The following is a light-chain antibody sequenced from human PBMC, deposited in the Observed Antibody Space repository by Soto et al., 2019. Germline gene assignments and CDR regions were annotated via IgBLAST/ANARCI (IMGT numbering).Light chain of an antibody. J-gene: IGLJ1*01. V-gene: IGLV2-14*01. Sequence: QSVLTQAAYVSGAPRQAITISCTGTNSEVCGYNYVSWYQQHPGKAPKFMIYDVSNRPSGVSNRFSGSKSGNTASLTISGLQAEDEADYYCTSYTTSNTRQIVFGTGTKVTVL. CDR2: DVS. CDR3: TSYTTSNTRQIV. CDR1: NSEVCGYNY.